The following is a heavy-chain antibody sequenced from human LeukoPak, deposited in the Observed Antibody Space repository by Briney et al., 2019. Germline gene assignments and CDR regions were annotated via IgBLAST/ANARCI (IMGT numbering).Heavy chain of an antibody. J-gene: IGHJ4*02. D-gene: IGHD3/OR15-3a*01. CDR1: GGSISSYY. Sequence: SETLSLTCTVSGGSISSYYWSWIRQPPGKGLEWIGGLYSSGSTYYNPSLKSRVTIAMFTSKNQFSLQLSSVTAADTAVYYCARTLGVSWTGYPPFEYWGQGTLVTVSA. CDR2: LYSSGST. V-gene: IGHV4-59*12. CDR3: ARTLGVSWTGYPPFEY.